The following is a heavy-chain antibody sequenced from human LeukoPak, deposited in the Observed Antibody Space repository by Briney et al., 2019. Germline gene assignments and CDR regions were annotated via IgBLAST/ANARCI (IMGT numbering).Heavy chain of an antibody. Sequence: GASVKVSCKASGYTFTSYDINWVRQATGQGLEWMGWISAYNGNTNYAQKLQGRVTMTIDTSTSTAYMELRSLRSDDTAVYYCARDREGRRLNWFDPWGQGTLVTVSS. CDR1: GYTFTSYD. CDR2: ISAYNGNT. V-gene: IGHV1-18*01. J-gene: IGHJ5*02. D-gene: IGHD5-12*01. CDR3: ARDREGRRLNWFDP.